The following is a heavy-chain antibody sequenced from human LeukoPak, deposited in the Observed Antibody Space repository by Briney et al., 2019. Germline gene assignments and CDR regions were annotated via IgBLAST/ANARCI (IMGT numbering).Heavy chain of an antibody. D-gene: IGHD3-3*01. CDR1: GGSISSYY. CDR2: IYYSGST. CDR3: ARARITIFGVDRYYFDY. Sequence: SETLSLTCTVSGGSISSYYWSWIRRPPGKGLEWIGYIYYSGSTNYNPSLKSRVTISVDTSKNQFSLKLSSVTAADTAVYYCARARITIFGVDRYYFDYWGQGTLVTVSS. J-gene: IGHJ4*02. V-gene: IGHV4-59*01.